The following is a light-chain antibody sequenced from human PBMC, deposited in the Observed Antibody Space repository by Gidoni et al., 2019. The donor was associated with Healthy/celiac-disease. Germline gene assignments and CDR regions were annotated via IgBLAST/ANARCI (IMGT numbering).Light chain of an antibody. CDR3: QAWDSSTAVV. CDR2: QDS. Sequence: SYALTQPPSASVSPGPTASITCAGDKLGDKYACWYQQKQGQSPVLVIDQDSKRPSGIPERFSGSNAGNTATLTISGTQAMDEADYYCQAWDSSTAVVFGGGTKLTVL. V-gene: IGLV3-1*01. J-gene: IGLJ2*01. CDR1: KLGDKY.